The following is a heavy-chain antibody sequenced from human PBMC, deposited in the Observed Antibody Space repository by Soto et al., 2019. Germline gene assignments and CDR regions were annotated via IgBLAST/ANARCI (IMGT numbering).Heavy chain of an antibody. D-gene: IGHD6-19*01. CDR2: IYHSGST. Sequence: QVQLQESGPGLVKPSGTLSLTCAVSSGSISSSNWWSWVRQPPGKGLEGIGEIYHSGSTNYNPSLKSRVTISVDKSKNQFSLKLSSVTAADTAVYYCATLYSSGWSPGAFDIWGQGTMVTVSS. V-gene: IGHV4-4*02. CDR3: ATLYSSGWSPGAFDI. J-gene: IGHJ3*02. CDR1: SGSISSSNW.